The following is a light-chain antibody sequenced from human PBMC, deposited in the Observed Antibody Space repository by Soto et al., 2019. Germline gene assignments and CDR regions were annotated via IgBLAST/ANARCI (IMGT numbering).Light chain of an antibody. J-gene: IGKJ5*01. CDR3: QQYNNWPIT. CDR1: QSIGGF. Sequence: EIVLTQSPATLSLSPGERATLFCRASQSIGGFLAWYQQKPGRAPRLLIYGASTRATGIPARFSGSGSVTEFTLTISSLQSEDFALYYCQQYNNWPITFGQGTRLEIK. V-gene: IGKV3D-15*01. CDR2: GAS.